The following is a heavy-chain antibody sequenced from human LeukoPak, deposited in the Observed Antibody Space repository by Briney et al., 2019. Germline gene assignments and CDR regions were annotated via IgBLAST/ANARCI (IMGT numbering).Heavy chain of an antibody. CDR2: VHPSEGT. CDR1: GGSVSHSNW. D-gene: IGHD2-2*01. CDR3: AGTWKYQSLDNFYGLGV. V-gene: IGHV4-4*02. J-gene: IGHJ6*02. Sequence: SGTLSLTCAVSGGSVSHSNWWTWVRQSPGKGLEWIGEVHPSEGTNYNPSLKSRVTISLDKSKNQFSLELNSVTAADTAVYFCAGTWKYQSLDNFYGLGVWGQGTTVTVSS.